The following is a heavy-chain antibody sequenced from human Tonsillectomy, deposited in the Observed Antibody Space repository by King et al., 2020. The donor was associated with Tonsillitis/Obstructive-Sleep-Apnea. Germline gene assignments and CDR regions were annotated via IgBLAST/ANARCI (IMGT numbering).Heavy chain of an antibody. CDR2: IDPNDSYT. D-gene: IGHD6-6*01. CDR1: GYSFTNYW. CDR3: ARRRVIAAYAMDV. Sequence: QLVQSGAEVKEPGESLRISCKGSGYSFTNYWINWVRQMPGKGLEWMGRIDPNDSYTSYSPSFQGNVTITADQSISTAYLQRSSLKASDTAMYYCARRRVIAAYAMDVWGQGTTVTVSS. J-gene: IGHJ6*02. V-gene: IGHV5-10-1*01.